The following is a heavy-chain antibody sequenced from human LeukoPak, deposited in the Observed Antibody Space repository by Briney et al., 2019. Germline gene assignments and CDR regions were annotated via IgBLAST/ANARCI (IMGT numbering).Heavy chain of an antibody. J-gene: IGHJ4*02. CDR1: GFTFSIYG. CDR3: AKKPPNRSGYILDY. D-gene: IGHD3-22*01. V-gene: IGHV3-30*18. Sequence: GGSLRFSCAASGFTFSIYGMHWVRQAPGKGLEWVAVISYDGSNEYYADSVKGRFTISRDNSKNTLYLQMNSLRAEDTAVYYCAKKPPNRSGYILDYWGQGTPVTVSS. CDR2: ISYDGSNE.